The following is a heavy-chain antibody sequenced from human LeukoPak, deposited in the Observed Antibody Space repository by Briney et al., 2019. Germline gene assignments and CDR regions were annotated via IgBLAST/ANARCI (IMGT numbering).Heavy chain of an antibody. D-gene: IGHD3-10*01. CDR1: GFTFSSYS. V-gene: IGHV3-21*04. J-gene: IGHJ4*02. Sequence: PGGSLRLSCAASGFTFSSYSMNWVRQAPGKGLEWVSCISSSSYIYYADSVKGRFTISRDNSKNTLYLQMNSLRAEDTAVYYCAKLWRFGEPSDYWGQGTLVTVSS. CDR3: AKLWRFGEPSDY. CDR2: ISSSSYI.